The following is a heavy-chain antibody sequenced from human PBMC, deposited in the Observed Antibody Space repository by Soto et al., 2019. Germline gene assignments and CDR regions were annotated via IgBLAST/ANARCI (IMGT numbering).Heavy chain of an antibody. Sequence: GASVKVSCKASGYTFTSYDINWVRQATGQGHEWMGWMNPNSGNTGYAQKFQGRVTMTRNTSISTAYMELSSLRSEDTAVYYCASPARNYDFWSGYSFDIRGQGTMVTVSS. CDR3: ASPARNYDFWSGYSFDI. CDR2: MNPNSGNT. D-gene: IGHD3-3*01. CDR1: GYTFTSYD. V-gene: IGHV1-8*01. J-gene: IGHJ3*02.